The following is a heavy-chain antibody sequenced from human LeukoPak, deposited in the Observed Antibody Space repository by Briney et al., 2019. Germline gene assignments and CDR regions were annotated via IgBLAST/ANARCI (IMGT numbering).Heavy chain of an antibody. CDR3: ANKRGLSGYFVY. V-gene: IGHV3-30*18. Sequence: PGRSLRLSCAASGFTFSSYGMHWVRQAPGKGLVWVAVISYDGSNKYYAYSVKGRFTICRDNSKNTLYLQMNSLRAEDTAVYYCANKRGLSGYFVYWGQGTLVTVSS. CDR2: ISYDGSNK. CDR1: GFTFSSYG. J-gene: IGHJ4*02. D-gene: IGHD3-9*01.